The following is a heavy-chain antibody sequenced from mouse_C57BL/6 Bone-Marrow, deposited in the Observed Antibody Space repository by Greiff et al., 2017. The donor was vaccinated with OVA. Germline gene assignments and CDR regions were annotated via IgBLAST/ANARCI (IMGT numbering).Heavy chain of an antibody. CDR2: IDPVTGGT. D-gene: IGHD2-3*01. J-gene: IGHJ4*01. CDR3: TRLGWFSYYAMDY. Sequence: VQLQQSGAELVRPGASVTLSCKASGYTFTDYEMHWVKQTPVHGLEWIGAIDPVTGGTAYNQKFKGKAILTADKSSSTAYMELRSLTSEDSAVYYCTRLGWFSYYAMDYWGQGTSVTVSS. V-gene: IGHV1-15*01. CDR1: GYTFTDYE.